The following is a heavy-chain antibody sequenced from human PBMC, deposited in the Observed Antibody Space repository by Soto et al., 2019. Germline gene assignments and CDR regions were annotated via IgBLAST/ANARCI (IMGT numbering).Heavy chain of an antibody. J-gene: IGHJ4*02. CDR1: GNTYTGYY. Sequence: GASLKVSCKASGNTYTGYYMHWVRQAPGQGLEWMGWINPNSGGTNYAQKFQGRVTMTRDTSISTAYMELSRLRSDDTAVYYCARDSRITGDYWGQGTLVTVSS. CDR3: ARDSRITGDY. D-gene: IGHD2-15*01. V-gene: IGHV1-2*02. CDR2: INPNSGGT.